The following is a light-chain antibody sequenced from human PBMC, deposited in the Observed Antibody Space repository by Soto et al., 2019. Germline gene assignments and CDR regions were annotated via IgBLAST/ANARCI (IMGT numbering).Light chain of an antibody. V-gene: IGKV3-15*01. J-gene: IGKJ2*01. CDR1: QSVGNN. Sequence: EIVMTQSPATLSVSTGERVTLSCRASQSVGNNLAWYQQKTGQVPRLLIHGASTRATGIPARFSGSGSGTEFTLTISSLQSEDFAVYYCQQCDNWPRTFGQGTKLEIK. CDR3: QQCDNWPRT. CDR2: GAS.